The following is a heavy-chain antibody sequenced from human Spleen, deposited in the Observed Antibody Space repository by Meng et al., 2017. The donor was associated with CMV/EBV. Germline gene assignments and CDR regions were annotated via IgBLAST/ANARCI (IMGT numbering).Heavy chain of an antibody. V-gene: IGHV4-4*07. CDR3: TTDAYTIPFPRVLFDY. CDR1: GGSFIGND. CDR2: IYTSGST. Sequence: QAELQEAVPGRVKPSETLSLTCTGSGGSFIGNDGSWSRQPAGKGLEGMGRIYTSGSTNYNPSLKSRVTMSVDTSKNQFSLKLSSVTAADTAVYYCTTDAYTIPFPRVLFDYWGQGTLVTVSS. D-gene: IGHD2-8*01. J-gene: IGHJ4*02.